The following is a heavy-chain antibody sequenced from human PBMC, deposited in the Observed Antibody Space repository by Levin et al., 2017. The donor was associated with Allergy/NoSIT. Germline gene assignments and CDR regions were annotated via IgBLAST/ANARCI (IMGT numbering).Heavy chain of an antibody. D-gene: IGHD3-10*01. Sequence: GGSLRLSCAASGFTFSSYGMTWVRQAPGKGLEWVSSISGSGSGTFYTDSLQGRFTISRDNSKNTLYLQMKSLRVGDTAVYYCTKGAGTDGRDSGTHLGQGTLVTVSS. J-gene: IGHJ1*01. CDR1: GFTFSSYG. V-gene: IGHV3-23*01. CDR3: TKGAGTDGRDSGTH. CDR2: ISGSGSGT.